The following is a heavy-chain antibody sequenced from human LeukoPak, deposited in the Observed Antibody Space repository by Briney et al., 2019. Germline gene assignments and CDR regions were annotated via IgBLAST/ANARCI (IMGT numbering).Heavy chain of an antibody. V-gene: IGHV1-18*01. J-gene: IGHJ4*02. CDR1: GYTFTSYG. CDR3: ARDPGATGLLDY. CDR2: ISAYNGNT. D-gene: IGHD1-26*01. Sequence: EASVKVSCKASGYTFTSYGISWVRQAPGQGLEWMGWISAYNGNTNYAQKLQGRVTITADKSTSTAYMELSSLRSEDTAVYYCARDPGATGLLDYWGQGTLVTVSS.